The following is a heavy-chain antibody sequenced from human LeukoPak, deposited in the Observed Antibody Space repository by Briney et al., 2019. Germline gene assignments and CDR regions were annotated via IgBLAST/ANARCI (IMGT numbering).Heavy chain of an antibody. Sequence: PSETLSLTCSVSGGXISSYYCSWIRQPAGKGLQWIGHIYSTGSTKYNPSLQSRVAMSVDTSKSQFSLKLSSVTAADTAVYYCARDRVVVVTARPYYYGMDVWGQGTLVTVSS. V-gene: IGHV4-4*07. J-gene: IGHJ6*02. CDR1: GGXISSYY. CDR2: IYSTGST. D-gene: IGHD2-21*02. CDR3: ARDRVVVVTARPYYYGMDV.